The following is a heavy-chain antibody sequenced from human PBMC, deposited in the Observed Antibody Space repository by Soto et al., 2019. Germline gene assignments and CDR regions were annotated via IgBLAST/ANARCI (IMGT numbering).Heavy chain of an antibody. V-gene: IGHV4-61*01. CDR1: GGSVRTTTYY. CDR2: IYYSGST. CDR3: ARDPRPDPRYGGYGGGSD. Sequence: HVHLQESGPGLVKPSETLSLTCTVSGGSVRTTTYYWSWIRKPPGQVLEWSGYIYYSGSTNYNPCLKSRVTMSLDTSKNQFFLNLSSVTAADTAVYYCARDPRPDPRYGGYGGGSDWGQGTLITVSS. J-gene: IGHJ4*02. D-gene: IGHD3-22*01.